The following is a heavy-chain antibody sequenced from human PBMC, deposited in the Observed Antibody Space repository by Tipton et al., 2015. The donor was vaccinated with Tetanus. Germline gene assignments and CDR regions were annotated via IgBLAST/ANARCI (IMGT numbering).Heavy chain of an antibody. D-gene: IGHD3-10*01. Sequence: SLRLSCTASGFTFSTSTMHWVRQAPGKGLEWVSSISITSTTIHYGDSVKGRFTVSRDNDNKSLFLQMNSLRAEDTAVYYCTREIGRFTKVRADIDCWGQGTLLTVSS. J-gene: IGHJ4*01. CDR1: GFTFSTST. CDR3: TREIGRFTKVRADIDC. CDR2: ISITSTTI. V-gene: IGHV3-21*01.